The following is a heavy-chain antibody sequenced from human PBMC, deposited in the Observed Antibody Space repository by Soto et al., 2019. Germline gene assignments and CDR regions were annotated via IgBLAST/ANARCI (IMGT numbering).Heavy chain of an antibody. V-gene: IGHV3-49*03. J-gene: IGHJ6*03. Sequence: GGSLRLSCTASGFTFGDYAMSWFRQAPGKGLEWVGFIRSKAYGGTTEYAASVKGRFTISRDDSKSIAYLQMNSLKTEDKAVYYCTREPAGGLLWFGELLPYYYYYYMDVWGKGTTVTVSS. CDR2: IRSKAYGGTT. CDR3: TREPAGGLLWFGELLPYYYYYYMDV. D-gene: IGHD3-10*01. CDR1: GFTFGDYA.